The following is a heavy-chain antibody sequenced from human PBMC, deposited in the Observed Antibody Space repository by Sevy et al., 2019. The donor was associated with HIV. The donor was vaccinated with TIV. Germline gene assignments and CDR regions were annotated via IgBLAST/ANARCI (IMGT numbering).Heavy chain of an antibody. CDR3: AREDYYDASGGWLDP. J-gene: IGHJ5*02. D-gene: IGHD3-22*01. V-gene: IGHV1-2*06. Sequence: ASVKVSCKASGYTFIDYYIHWVRQAPGQALEWMGRINPNSGATNYAQKFQDRVTMTRDTSISTSYMELRRLRSDDTAVYYCAREDYYDASGGWLDPWGQGTLVTVSS. CDR1: GYTFIDYY. CDR2: INPNSGAT.